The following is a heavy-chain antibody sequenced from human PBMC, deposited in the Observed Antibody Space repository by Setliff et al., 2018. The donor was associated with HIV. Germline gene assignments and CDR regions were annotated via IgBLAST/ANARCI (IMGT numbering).Heavy chain of an antibody. Sequence: SETLSLTCTVSGGSISTYYWNWIRQPPGKGLEWIGYFSFSADNKYNPSLQSRVAISGDTSKNQFSLTLNSLTAADTALYYCARAFRPNDAFDTWGQGTMVTVSS. CDR2: FSFSADN. CDR1: GGSISTYY. V-gene: IGHV4-59*01. CDR3: ARAFRPNDAFDT. J-gene: IGHJ3*02.